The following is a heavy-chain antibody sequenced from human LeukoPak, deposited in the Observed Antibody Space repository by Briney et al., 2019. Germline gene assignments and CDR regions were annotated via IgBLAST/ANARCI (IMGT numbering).Heavy chain of an antibody. Sequence: HTGGSLRLSCLASGFTFSSYAMHWVRQAPGKGLEWVALISYDGSNKYYADSVKGRFTISRDNSKNTLYLQMNSLTAEDTAVYYCARDRWLVLGGDYWGQGTLVTVSS. V-gene: IGHV3-30-3*01. CDR3: ARDRWLVLGGDY. CDR1: GFTFSSYA. J-gene: IGHJ4*02. D-gene: IGHD6-19*01. CDR2: ISYDGSNK.